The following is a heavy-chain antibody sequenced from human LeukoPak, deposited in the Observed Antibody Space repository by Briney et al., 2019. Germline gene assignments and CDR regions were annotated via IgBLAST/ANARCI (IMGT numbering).Heavy chain of an antibody. Sequence: HGESLKISYKASGYSFTNYRIGWVRQTPEKRLEWMGIISPGDSDTRYRASFQGQVTISADKSIRTVYLQWSSLKASYTAMYYCARGGNPGFDYWGQGTLVTVSS. CDR3: ARGGNPGFDY. CDR2: ISPGDSDT. D-gene: IGHD4-23*01. J-gene: IGHJ4*02. V-gene: IGHV5-51*01. CDR1: GYSFTNYR.